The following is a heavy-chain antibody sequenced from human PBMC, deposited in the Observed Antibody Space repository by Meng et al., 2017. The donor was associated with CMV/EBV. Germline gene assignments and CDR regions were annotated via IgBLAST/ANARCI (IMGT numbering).Heavy chain of an antibody. J-gene: IGHJ6*02. V-gene: IGHV3-30*02. D-gene: IGHD4-17*01. CDR1: GFTFSSYG. CDR2: IRYDGSNR. CDR3: AKDAPSYGVFPSYYYYGMDV. Sequence: GGSLRLSCAASGFTFSSYGMHWVRQAPGKGLDWVAFIRYDGSNRYYADSVKGRFTISRDNSKNTLYLQMNSLRPEDTAVYYCAKDAPSYGVFPSYYYYGMDVWGQGTTVTVSS.